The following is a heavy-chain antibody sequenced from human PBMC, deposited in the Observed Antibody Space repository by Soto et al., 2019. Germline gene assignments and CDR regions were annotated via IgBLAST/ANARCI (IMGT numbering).Heavy chain of an antibody. V-gene: IGHV3-11*01. CDR1: GFSFSDYY. D-gene: IGHD3-3*01. CDR2: TGRSLYPI. J-gene: IGHJ6*02. CDR3: ARDNRSFWNGSYRRYAYYGMDV. Sequence: HVQLVESGGGLVEPGGSLRLSCAASGFSFSDYYVNWIRQAPGKGLEWISYTGRSLYPIYYADSVKGRFSISRDSAKNSVFLQMNSLRVEDTAVYYCARDNRSFWNGSYRRYAYYGMDVWGRGTTVIVS.